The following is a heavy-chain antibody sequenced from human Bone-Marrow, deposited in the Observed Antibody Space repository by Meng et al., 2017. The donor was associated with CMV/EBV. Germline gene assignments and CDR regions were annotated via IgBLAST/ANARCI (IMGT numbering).Heavy chain of an antibody. CDR3: ARHAIYNDYYYGMDV. J-gene: IGHJ6*02. Sequence: GESLKISCKGSGYSFTSYWIGWVRQMPGKGLEWMGIICPGDSDTRYSPSFQGQVTISADKSISTAYLQWSSLKASDTAMYYCARHAIYNDYYYGMDVWGQGTTVTVSS. CDR1: GYSFTSYW. D-gene: IGHD1-1*01. V-gene: IGHV5-51*01. CDR2: ICPGDSDT.